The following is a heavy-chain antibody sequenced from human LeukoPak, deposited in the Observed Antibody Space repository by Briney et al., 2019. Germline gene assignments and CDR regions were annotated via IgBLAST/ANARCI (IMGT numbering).Heavy chain of an antibody. J-gene: IGHJ4*02. D-gene: IGHD1-26*01. CDR3: ARGPGLVGARDSDY. V-gene: IGHV1-69*05. Sequence: ASVKVSCKASGGTFSSYAISWVRQAPRQGLEWMGRIIPIFGTANYAQKFQGRVTITTDESTSTAYMELSSLRSEDTAVYYCARGPGLVGARDSDYWGQGTLVTVSS. CDR1: GGTFSSYA. CDR2: IIPIFGTA.